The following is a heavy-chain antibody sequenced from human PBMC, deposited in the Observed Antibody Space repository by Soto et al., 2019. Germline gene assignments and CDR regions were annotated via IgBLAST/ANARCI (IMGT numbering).Heavy chain of an antibody. D-gene: IGHD3-22*01. CDR3: ARLLYYYDSSGSRRRYAFDI. V-gene: IGHV4-59*01. J-gene: IGHJ3*02. CDR1: GGSISSYY. Sequence: SETLSLTCTVSGGSISSYYWSWIRQPPGKGLEWIGYIYYSGSTNYNPSLKSRVTISVDTSKNQFSLKLSSVTAAATAVYYCARLLYYYDSSGSRRRYAFDIWGQGTMVTDSS. CDR2: IYYSGST.